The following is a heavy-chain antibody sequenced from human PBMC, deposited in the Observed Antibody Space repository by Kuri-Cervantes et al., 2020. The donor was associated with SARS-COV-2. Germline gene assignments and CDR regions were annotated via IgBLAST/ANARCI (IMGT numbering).Heavy chain of an antibody. V-gene: IGHV1-24*01. CDR3: ATVDYDSYGYSWQFDS. Sequence: ASVKVSCKVPGYTVTELSMHWVRQAPGKGLEWMGGFDPEYGEIIYAQKFQGRVTMTEDTSTDTEYMELSSLRSDDTAVYYCATVDYDSYGYSWQFDSWGHGTLVTVSS. CDR1: GYTVTELS. CDR2: FDPEYGEI. D-gene: IGHD3-22*01. J-gene: IGHJ4*01.